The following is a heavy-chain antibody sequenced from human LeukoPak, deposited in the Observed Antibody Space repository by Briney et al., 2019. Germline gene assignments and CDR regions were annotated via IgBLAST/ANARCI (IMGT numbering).Heavy chain of an antibody. CDR2: INPNSGGT. CDR1: GYTFTGYY. Sequence: ASVKVSCKASGYTFTGYYMHWVRQAPGQGLEWMGWINPNSGGTNSAQKFQGRVTMTRDTSISTAYMELSRLRSDDTAVYYCAVVDTAMVTQDFDYWGQGTLVTVSS. V-gene: IGHV1-2*02. J-gene: IGHJ4*02. CDR3: AVVDTAMVTQDFDY. D-gene: IGHD5-18*01.